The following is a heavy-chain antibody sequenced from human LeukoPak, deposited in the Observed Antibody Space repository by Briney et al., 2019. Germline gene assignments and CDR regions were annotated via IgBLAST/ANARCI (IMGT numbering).Heavy chain of an antibody. Sequence: ASVKVSCKVSGYTFTSYYMHWVRQAPGQGLEWMGIINPSGGSTSYAQMFQGRVTMTRDTSTSTVYMELSSLRSEDTAVYYCARDNMVVNGMDVWGQGTTVTVSS. J-gene: IGHJ6*02. CDR1: GYTFTSYY. V-gene: IGHV1-46*01. CDR3: ARDNMVVNGMDV. CDR2: INPSGGST. D-gene: IGHD4/OR15-4a*01.